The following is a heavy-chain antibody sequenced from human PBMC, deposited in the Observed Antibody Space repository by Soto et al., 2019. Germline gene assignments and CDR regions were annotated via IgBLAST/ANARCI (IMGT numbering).Heavy chain of an antibody. CDR3: AHRLEWLVYDY. CDR1: GFSLSTSGVG. D-gene: IGHD6-19*01. Sequence: QITLKESGPPLVKPTQTLTLTCTFSGFSLSTSGVGVGWIRQPPGKALECLALIYWDDDKRYSPSLKSRLTITKDTSKNQVVLTMTNMDPVDTATYYCAHRLEWLVYDYWGQGTLVTVSS. V-gene: IGHV2-5*02. CDR2: IYWDDDK. J-gene: IGHJ4*02.